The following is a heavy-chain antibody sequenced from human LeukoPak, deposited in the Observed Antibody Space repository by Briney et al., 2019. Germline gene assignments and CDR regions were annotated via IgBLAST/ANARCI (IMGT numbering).Heavy chain of an antibody. CDR3: ARAVVTASDAFDI. CDR1: GGSISSGGYY. V-gene: IGHV4-31*03. CDR2: IYYSGST. D-gene: IGHD2-21*02. J-gene: IGHJ3*02. Sequence: SETLSLTCTVSGGSISSGGYYWSWIRQHPGKGLEWIGYIYYSGSTYYNPSLKSRVTISVDTSKNQFSLKLSSVTAADKAVYYCARAVVTASDAFDIWGQGTMVTVSS.